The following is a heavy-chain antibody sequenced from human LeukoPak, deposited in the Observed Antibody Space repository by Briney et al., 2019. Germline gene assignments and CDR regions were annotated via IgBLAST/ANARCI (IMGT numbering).Heavy chain of an antibody. V-gene: IGHV3-64D*09. CDR1: GFTFKSYV. CDR3: GKVAGKCIPDY. CDR2: ISSNGGST. Sequence: PGGSLRPSCSASGFTFKSYVMHWVRQAPGKGLEYVSAISSNGGSTYYADSVKGRFTISRDNSKNTLYLQMSSLRGEDTAVYNSGKVAGKCIPDYWGQGTLVTVSS. J-gene: IGHJ4*02. D-gene: IGHD1-14*01.